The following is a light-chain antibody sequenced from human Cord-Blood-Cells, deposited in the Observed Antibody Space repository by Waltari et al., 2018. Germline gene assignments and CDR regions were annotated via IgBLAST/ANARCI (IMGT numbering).Light chain of an antibody. CDR2: DVS. CDR1: SSDRGGYNY. J-gene: IGLJ1*01. Sequence: QSALTQPRSVSGSPGQSVPISCTGTSSDRGGYNYVSWYQQHPGKAPKHMIYDVSKRPSGVPDRFSGSKSGNTASLTISGLQAEDEADYYCCSYAGSYTYVFGTGTKVTVL. V-gene: IGLV2-11*01. CDR3: CSYAGSYTYV.